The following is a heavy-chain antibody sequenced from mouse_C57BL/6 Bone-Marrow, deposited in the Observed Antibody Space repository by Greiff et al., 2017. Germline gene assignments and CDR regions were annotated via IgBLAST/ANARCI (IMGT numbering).Heavy chain of an antibody. V-gene: IGHV1-78*01. CDR2: IYPRDGST. CDR1: GYTFTDHT. CDR3: ARDKAAQATDYAMDY. J-gene: IGHJ4*01. Sequence: QVQLQQSDAELVKPGASVKISCKVSGYTFTDHTIHWMKQRPEQGLEWIGYIYPRDGSTKYNEKFKGKATLTADKSSSTAYMQLNSLTSEDSAVYFGARDKAAQATDYAMDYWGQGTLVTVSS. D-gene: IGHD3-2*02.